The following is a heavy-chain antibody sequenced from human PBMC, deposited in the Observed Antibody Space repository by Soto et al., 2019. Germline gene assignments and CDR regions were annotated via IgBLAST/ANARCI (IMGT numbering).Heavy chain of an antibody. D-gene: IGHD4-17*01. CDR1: GFTFSSYA. V-gene: IGHV3-30-3*02. CDR3: VKDYGDYVLDYGDY. Sequence: GGSLRLSCAASGFTFSSYAMHWVRQAPGKGLEWVAVISYDGSNKYYADSVKGRFTISRDNSKNTLYLQMNSLRAEDTAVYYCVKDYGDYVLDYGDYWGQGTLVTVSS. J-gene: IGHJ4*02. CDR2: ISYDGSNK.